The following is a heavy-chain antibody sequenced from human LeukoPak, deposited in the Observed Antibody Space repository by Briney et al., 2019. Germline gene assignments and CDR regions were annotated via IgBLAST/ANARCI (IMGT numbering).Heavy chain of an antibody. V-gene: IGHV4-38-2*02. J-gene: IGHJ4*02. CDR3: AHSPNGVLRYGFDY. CDR2: IHHSGST. D-gene: IGHD3-9*01. Sequence: PSETLSLTCIVSGYSISSGYYWGWIRQPPGKGLEWIGNIHHSGSTYYNPSLKSRVTISVDTSKNQFSLKLSSVTAADTAAYYCAHSPNGVLRYGFDYWGQGTLVTVSS. CDR1: GYSISSGYY.